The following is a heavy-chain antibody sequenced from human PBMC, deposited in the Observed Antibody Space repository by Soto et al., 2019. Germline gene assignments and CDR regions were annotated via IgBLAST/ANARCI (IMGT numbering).Heavy chain of an antibody. D-gene: IGHD1-1*01. Sequence: VQLVESGGGVVQPGRSQRLSCAASGFTFRTYGMHWVRQAPGQGLEWLAVISNDGSETYYADSVKGRFVISRDNSRNMLFLQMNSLRDEDTAMYYCAKYVDDTGWNVALDSWGQGTLVTVSS. CDR1: GFTFRTYG. V-gene: IGHV3-30*18. CDR3: AKYVDDTGWNVALDS. CDR2: ISNDGSET. J-gene: IGHJ5*01.